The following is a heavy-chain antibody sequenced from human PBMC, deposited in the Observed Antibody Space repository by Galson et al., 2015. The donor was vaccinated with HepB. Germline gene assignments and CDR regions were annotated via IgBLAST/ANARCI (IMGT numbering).Heavy chain of an antibody. CDR2: ISYDGSNK. Sequence: SLRLSCAASGFTFSSYAMHWVRQAPDKGLEWVAVISYDGSNKYYADSVKGRFTISRDNSKNTLYLQMNSLRAEDTAVYYCARDAVDCSGGSCYSAIDYWGQGTLVTVSS. V-gene: IGHV3-30-3*01. J-gene: IGHJ4*02. CDR3: ARDAVDCSGGSCYSAIDY. D-gene: IGHD2-15*01. CDR1: GFTFSSYA.